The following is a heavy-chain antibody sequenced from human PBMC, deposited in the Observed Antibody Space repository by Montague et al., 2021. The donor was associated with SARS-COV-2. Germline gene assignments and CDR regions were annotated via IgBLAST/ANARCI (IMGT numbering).Heavy chain of an antibody. D-gene: IGHD3-10*01. V-gene: IGHV4-39*07. Sequence: ETLSLTCTVSGGSISSSNYYWGWIRQPPGKGLEWIGNTYYSGSTYYNPSLKSRVTISIDTSKNQFSLKLSSVTAADTAVYYCARDDIVLQGVTKGMDVWGQGTTVTVSS. CDR1: GGSISSSNYY. CDR3: ARDDIVLQGVTKGMDV. J-gene: IGHJ6*02. CDR2: TYYSGST.